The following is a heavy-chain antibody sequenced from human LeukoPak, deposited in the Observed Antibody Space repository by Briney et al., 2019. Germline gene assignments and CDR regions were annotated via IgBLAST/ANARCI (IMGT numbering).Heavy chain of an antibody. CDR1: GGSISSGGYY. CDR2: IKYSGST. Sequence: SETLSLTCTVSGGSISSGGYYWSWIRQHPGKGLEWIGEIKYSGSTTYNPSLKSRVTISADTSKNQFSLKLSPVTAADTAVYYCARRPTGIDYWGQGTLVTVSS. J-gene: IGHJ4*02. V-gene: IGHV4-39*01. D-gene: IGHD4-17*01. CDR3: ARRPTGIDY.